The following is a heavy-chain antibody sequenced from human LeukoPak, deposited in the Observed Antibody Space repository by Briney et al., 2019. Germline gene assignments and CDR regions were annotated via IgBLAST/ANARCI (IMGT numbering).Heavy chain of an antibody. V-gene: IGHV1-24*01. J-gene: IGHJ4*02. CDR1: GYTLTELS. Sequence: ASVKVSCTVSGYTLTELSMNWVRQAPGKGLEWMGGFDPEDGETIYAQKFQGRVTMTEDTSTDTAYMELSSLRSEDTAVYYCATDYSQGARAQLPPGRYWGQGTLVTDSS. CDR3: ATDYSQGARAQLPPGRY. CDR2: FDPEDGET. D-gene: IGHD2-2*01.